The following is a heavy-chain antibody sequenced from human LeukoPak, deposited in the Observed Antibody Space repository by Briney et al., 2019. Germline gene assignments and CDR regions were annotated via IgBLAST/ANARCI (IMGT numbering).Heavy chain of an antibody. CDR2: INHSGST. CDR3: ARGLKLGQPYYYYYYMDV. CDR1: GGSFSGYY. J-gene: IGHJ6*03. Sequence: PSETLSLTYAVYGGSFSGYYWSWIRQPPGKGLEWIGEINHSGSTNYNPSLKSRVTISVDTSKNQFSLKLSSVTAADTAVYYRARGLKLGQPYYYYYYMDVWGKGTTVTVSS. V-gene: IGHV4-34*01. D-gene: IGHD7-27*01.